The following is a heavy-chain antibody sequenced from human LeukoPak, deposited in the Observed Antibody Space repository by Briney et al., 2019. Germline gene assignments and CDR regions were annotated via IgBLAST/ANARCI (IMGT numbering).Heavy chain of an antibody. CDR1: GVTFGTSA. D-gene: IGHD1-1*01. CDR2: VSCDGSDE. J-gene: IGHJ5*02. CDR3: VGGVRYTLLS. Sequence: GRSLRLSCAVSGVTFGTSAMHWACHAPRKGQEWVAVVSCDGSDEKYADSVRGRFTTSRDNPKKMLYLQMSSLSREDTAVYYGVGGVRYTLLSWGQGTLVTVSS. V-gene: IGHV3-30-3*01.